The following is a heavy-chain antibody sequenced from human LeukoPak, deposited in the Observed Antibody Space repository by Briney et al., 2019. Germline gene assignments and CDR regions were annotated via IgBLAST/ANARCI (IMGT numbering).Heavy chain of an antibody. CDR3: AREDHGSGSYFDY. D-gene: IGHD3-10*01. Sequence: PGGSLRLSCAASGFTFSSYSMNRVRQAPGKGLEWVSSISSSSSYIYYADSVKGRFTISRDNAKNSLSLQMNSLRAEDTAVYYCAREDHGSGSYFDYWGQGTLVTVSS. V-gene: IGHV3-21*01. CDR1: GFTFSSYS. J-gene: IGHJ4*02. CDR2: ISSSSSYI.